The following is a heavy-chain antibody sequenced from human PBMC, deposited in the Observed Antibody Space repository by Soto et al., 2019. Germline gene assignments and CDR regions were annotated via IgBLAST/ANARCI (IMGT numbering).Heavy chain of an antibody. V-gene: IGHV4-59*01. CDR3: ARGTRALITSFFAY. Sequence: SETLSLTCTVSAASFSKYYWSWIRQPPGKGPEWIGYIYFNGNTNYNPSLKRRVTISIDTSKKQISLNPTSVTDADTAVYYCARGTRALITSFFAYWGQGIPVTVSS. J-gene: IGHJ4*02. CDR1: AASFSKYY. CDR2: IYFNGNT. D-gene: IGHD1-20*01.